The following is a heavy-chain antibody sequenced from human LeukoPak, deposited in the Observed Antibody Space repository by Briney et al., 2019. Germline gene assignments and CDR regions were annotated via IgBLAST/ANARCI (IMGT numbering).Heavy chain of an antibody. CDR1: GYTFTSFG. CDR2: ISTYNGNT. J-gene: IGHJ6*02. Sequence: ASVKVSCKASGYTFTSFGISWVRQAPGQGLEWMGWISTYNGNTNYAQKLQGRVTMTTDTSTSTAYMELRGLGSDDTAVYYCAREFIVVVPAAAYGMDVWGQGTTVTVSS. V-gene: IGHV1-18*01. D-gene: IGHD2-2*01. CDR3: AREFIVVVPAAAYGMDV.